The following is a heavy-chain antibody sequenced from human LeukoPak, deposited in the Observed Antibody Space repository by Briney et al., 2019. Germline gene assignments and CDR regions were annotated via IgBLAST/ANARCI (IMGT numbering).Heavy chain of an antibody. CDR3: ATPDSSGYYYLY. D-gene: IGHD3-22*01. V-gene: IGHV3-21*01. CDR1: GFTFSGYS. CDR2: ISSSSTYM. J-gene: IGHJ4*02. Sequence: GGSLRLSCAASGFTFSGYSMNWVRQAPGKGLEWVSSISSSSTYMYYADSVKGRFTISRDNAMNSLSLQMNSLRAEDTAVYYCATPDSSGYYYLYWGQGTLVTVSS.